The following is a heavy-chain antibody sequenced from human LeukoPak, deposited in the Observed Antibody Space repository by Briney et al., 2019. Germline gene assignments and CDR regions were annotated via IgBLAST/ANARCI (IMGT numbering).Heavy chain of an antibody. CDR3: ARRSGSYYYYYYMDV. CDR2: INHSGST. J-gene: IGHJ6*03. V-gene: IGHV4-34*01. D-gene: IGHD3-10*01. Sequence: PSETLSLTCAVYGGSFSGYYWSWIRQPPGKGLEWIGEINHSGSTNYNPSLKSRATISVDTSKNQFSLKLSSVTAADTAVYYCARRSGSYYYYYYMDVWGKGTTVTISS. CDR1: GGSFSGYY.